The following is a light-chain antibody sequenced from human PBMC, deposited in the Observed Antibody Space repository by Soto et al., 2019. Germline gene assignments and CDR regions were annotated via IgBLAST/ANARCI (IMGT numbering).Light chain of an antibody. CDR3: QQYNSFPWT. CDR1: QSISNW. Sequence: DIQMTQSPYTLSASIGDGVTITCRAGQSISNWLAWYQQKPGKAPKLLIYDASILGSGVPPRFSGSKSGTEFTLTISSLQPDDFATYYCQQYNSFPWTFGQGTTVDI. V-gene: IGKV1-5*01. CDR2: DAS. J-gene: IGKJ1*01.